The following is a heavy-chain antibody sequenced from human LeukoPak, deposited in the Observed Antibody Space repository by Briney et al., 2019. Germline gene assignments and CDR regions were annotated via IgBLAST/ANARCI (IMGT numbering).Heavy chain of an antibody. V-gene: IGHV3-20*04. J-gene: IGHJ4*02. CDR1: GFTFDDYG. CDR3: ARDVPQANYDYVWGSYRSWYFDY. CDR2: INWNGGST. D-gene: IGHD3-16*02. Sequence: GGSLRLSCAASGFTFDDYGMNWVRQAPGKGLEWVSGINWNGGSTGYADSVKGGFTISRDNSKHSLSLQMNGLRAEDTALYYCARDVPQANYDYVWGSYRSWYFDYWGQGTLVTVSS.